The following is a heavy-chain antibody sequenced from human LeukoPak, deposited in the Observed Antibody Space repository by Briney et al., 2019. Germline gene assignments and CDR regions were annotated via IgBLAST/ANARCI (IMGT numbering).Heavy chain of an antibody. CDR3: AKVPNSGWIFDY. J-gene: IGHJ4*02. CDR2: ISSSGAST. V-gene: IGHV3-23*01. Sequence: TGGSLRLSCAASGFTFSSYAMSWVRQAPGKGLEWVSTISSSGASTWYADSVKGRLTISRDNSKNTLYLRMNSLRAEDTAVYYCAKVPNSGWIFDYWGQGTLVTVSS. D-gene: IGHD6-19*01. CDR1: GFTFSSYA.